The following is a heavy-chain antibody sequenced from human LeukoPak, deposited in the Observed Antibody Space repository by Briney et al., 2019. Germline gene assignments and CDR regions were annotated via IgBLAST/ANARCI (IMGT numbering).Heavy chain of an antibody. Sequence: PSETLSLTCTVSGGSISSYYWSWIRQPPGKGLEWIGYIYYGGSTNYNPSLKSRVTISVDTSRNQFFLKLNSVTAADTAVYYCARGDGYYTDIDYWGQGALVTVSS. D-gene: IGHD3-3*01. V-gene: IGHV4-59*01. CDR3: ARGDGYYTDIDY. CDR1: GGSISSYY. CDR2: IYYGGST. J-gene: IGHJ4*02.